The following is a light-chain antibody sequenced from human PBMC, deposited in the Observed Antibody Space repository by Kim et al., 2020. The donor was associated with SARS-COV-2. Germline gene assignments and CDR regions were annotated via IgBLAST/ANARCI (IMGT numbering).Light chain of an antibody. V-gene: IGKV1-5*03. CDR2: KAS. Sequence: DIQMTQSPSTLSASVGDRVTITCRASQSISNWLAWYQQKPGKAPKVLIYKASSLESGVPSRFSGSGSGTEFTLTISSLQPDDFATYYCQQYNRYAYTFGQGTKLEI. CDR3: QQYNRYAYT. CDR1: QSISNW. J-gene: IGKJ2*01.